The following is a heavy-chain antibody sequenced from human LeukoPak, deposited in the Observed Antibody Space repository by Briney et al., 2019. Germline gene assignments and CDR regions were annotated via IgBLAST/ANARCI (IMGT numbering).Heavy chain of an antibody. J-gene: IGHJ4*02. CDR2: ISNSGGST. CDR1: GFTFDDYG. V-gene: IGHV3-23*01. CDR3: AKRASGSGTSLYDY. Sequence: GGSLRLSCAASGFTFDDYGMSWVRQAPGKGLEWVSVISNSGGSTFYADSVKGRFTISRDNSKNTLYLQMNSLRAEDTAVYYCAKRASGSGTSLYDYWGQGTLVTVSS. D-gene: IGHD3-10*01.